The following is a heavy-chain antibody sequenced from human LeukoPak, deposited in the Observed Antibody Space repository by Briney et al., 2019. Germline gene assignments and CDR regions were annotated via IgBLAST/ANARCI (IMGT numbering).Heavy chain of an antibody. Sequence: GSLRLSCGASGFTFSNYWMSWVRQAPGKGLEWVINISQDGSGKNYADSVEGRFTISRDNAKNSLYLQMNSLRAEDTAVYYCARVDNWNYGDAFDIWGQGTMVTVSS. D-gene: IGHD1-7*01. CDR1: GFTFSNYW. CDR2: ISQDGSGK. CDR3: ARVDNWNYGDAFDI. V-gene: IGHV3-7*01. J-gene: IGHJ3*02.